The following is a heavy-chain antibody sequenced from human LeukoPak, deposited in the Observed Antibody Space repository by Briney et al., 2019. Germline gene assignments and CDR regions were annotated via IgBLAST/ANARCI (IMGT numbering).Heavy chain of an antibody. Sequence: GGSLRLSCGAAGFTFSSYCMHWVRQAPGKGLEWVAVISYDGSNKYYADSVKGRFTISRDNSKNTLYLQMNSLRAEDTAVYYCAKGTLYGDYGDYWGQGTLVTVSS. CDR2: ISYDGSNK. CDR1: GFTFSSYC. V-gene: IGHV3-30*18. CDR3: AKGTLYGDYGDY. J-gene: IGHJ4*02. D-gene: IGHD4-17*01.